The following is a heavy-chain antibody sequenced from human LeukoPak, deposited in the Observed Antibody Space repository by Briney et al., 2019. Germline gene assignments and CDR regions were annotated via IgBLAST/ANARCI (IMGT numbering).Heavy chain of an antibody. CDR1: GFTFSSYA. CDR2: ISGSGGST. Sequence: GGSLRLSCAASGFTFSSYAMSWVRQAPGNGLEWVSAISGSGGSTYYADSVKGRFTISRDNSKNTLYLQMNSLRAEDTAVYYCAEDHWVEWDSYGHFFDYWGQGTLVTVSS. J-gene: IGHJ4*02. D-gene: IGHD5-18*01. CDR3: AEDHWVEWDSYGHFFDY. V-gene: IGHV3-23*01.